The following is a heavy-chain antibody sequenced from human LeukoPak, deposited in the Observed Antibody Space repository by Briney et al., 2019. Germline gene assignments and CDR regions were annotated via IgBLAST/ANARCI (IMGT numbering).Heavy chain of an antibody. J-gene: IGHJ4*02. CDR2: TYYSGST. CDR3: ARHVKGGGYYGSGSPYYFDY. D-gene: IGHD3-10*01. V-gene: IGHV4-59*05. Sequence: PSETLSLTCSFSGDSISTYYWSWIRQPPGKGLECIGSTYYSGSTYYNPSLKSRVTISVDTSKNQFSLKLSSVTAADTAVYYCARHVKGGGYYGSGSPYYFDYWGQGTLVTVSS. CDR1: GDSISTYY.